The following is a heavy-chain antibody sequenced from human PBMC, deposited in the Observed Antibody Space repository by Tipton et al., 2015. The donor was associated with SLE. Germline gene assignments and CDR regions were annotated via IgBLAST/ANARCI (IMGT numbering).Heavy chain of an antibody. V-gene: IGHV4-39*07. J-gene: IGHJ5*02. D-gene: IGHD3-3*01. CDR3: ARHPDFWSGQRWFDP. CDR2: VYYSGST. CDR1: GGSITSTNDY. Sequence: TLSLTCSVSGGSITSTNDYWGWIRQPPGKGLEWIGSVYYSGSTYQNPSLKSRITISVDTSKNQFSLKLNSVTAADTAVYYCARHPDFWSGQRWFDPWGQGTLVTVSS.